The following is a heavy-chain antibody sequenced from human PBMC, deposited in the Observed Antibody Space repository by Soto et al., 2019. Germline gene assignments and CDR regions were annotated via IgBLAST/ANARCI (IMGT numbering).Heavy chain of an antibody. CDR3: TTDGSYNFDY. D-gene: IGHD1-26*01. V-gene: IGHV3-30*03. J-gene: IGHJ4*02. Sequence: QVQLVESGGGVVQPGRSLRLSCAASGFTFSHYAMHWVREAAGKGLEWVALMSYDGSNEYYADSVKGRFTISRDNSKNTLYLQINSLRAEDTFVSYCTTDGSYNFDYWGQRNLVTVSS. CDR2: MSYDGSNE. CDR1: GFTFSHYA.